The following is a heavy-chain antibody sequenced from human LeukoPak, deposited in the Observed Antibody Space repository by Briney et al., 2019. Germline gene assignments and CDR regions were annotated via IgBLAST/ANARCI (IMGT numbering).Heavy chain of an antibody. D-gene: IGHD6-13*01. CDR3: ARRVAAAGLYYFDY. Sequence: GGSLRLSCAASGFTFSSYSMNWVRQAPGKGLEWVSSISSSSSYIYYADSVKGRFTISRDNAKNSLYLQMNSLRAEDTAVYYCARRVAAAGLYYFDYWGQGTPVTVSS. CDR2: ISSSSSYI. J-gene: IGHJ4*02. CDR1: GFTFSSYS. V-gene: IGHV3-21*01.